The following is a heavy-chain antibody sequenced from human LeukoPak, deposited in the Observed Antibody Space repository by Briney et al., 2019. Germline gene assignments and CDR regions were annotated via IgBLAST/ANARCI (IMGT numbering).Heavy chain of an antibody. CDR2: ISAYNGNT. Sequence: ASVKVSCKASGYTFTSYGISWVRQAPGQGLEWMGWISAYNGNTNYAQKLQGRVTMTTDTSTSTAYMELRSLRSYDTAVYYCARDGDIVATMGGGGFDYWGQGTLVTVSS. CDR3: ARDGDIVATMGGGGFDY. D-gene: IGHD5-12*01. V-gene: IGHV1-18*01. CDR1: GYTFTSYG. J-gene: IGHJ4*02.